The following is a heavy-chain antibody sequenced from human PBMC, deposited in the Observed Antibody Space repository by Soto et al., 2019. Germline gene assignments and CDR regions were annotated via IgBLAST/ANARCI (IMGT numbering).Heavy chain of an antibody. Sequence: EVQLVESGGGLVQPGGSLKLSCAASGFTLSGSAIHWVRQASGKGLEWVGRIRSKANSYATAYAASVKGRFTISRDDSKNTAYLQMNSLKTENTAVYYCTINGYTNYDPDYWGQGTLVTVSS. V-gene: IGHV3-73*02. D-gene: IGHD3-3*01. CDR3: TINGYTNYDPDY. CDR1: GFTLSGSA. J-gene: IGHJ4*02. CDR2: IRSKANSYAT.